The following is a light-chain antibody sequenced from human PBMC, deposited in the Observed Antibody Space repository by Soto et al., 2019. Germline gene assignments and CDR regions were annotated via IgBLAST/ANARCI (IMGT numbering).Light chain of an antibody. CDR1: QVIGSRY. CDR3: QQFGSSIPHT. V-gene: IGKV3-20*01. Sequence: EIVMTQYPGTLSLSPGERATISCRASQVIGSRYLAWYHQKSGQAPRLLIYGASSRAPGIPDRFSGSGSGTDFTLTISRLEPEDFGVYYCQQFGSSIPHTFGQGTKLEIK. J-gene: IGKJ2*01. CDR2: GAS.